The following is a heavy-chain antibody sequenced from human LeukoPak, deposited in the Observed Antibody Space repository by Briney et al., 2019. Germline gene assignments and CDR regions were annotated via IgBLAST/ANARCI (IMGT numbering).Heavy chain of an antibody. CDR3: ARDTGYYGSESYRIFDY. D-gene: IGHD3-10*01. CDR2: INAGNGNT. V-gene: IGHV1-3*01. J-gene: IGHJ4*02. CDR1: GYTFTSYA. Sequence: GASVKVSCKASGYTFTSYAMHWVRQAPGQRLEWMGWINAGNGNTKYSQKFQGRVTITRDISASTAYMELSGLRSEDTAVYYCARDTGYYGSESYRIFDYWGQGTLVTVSS.